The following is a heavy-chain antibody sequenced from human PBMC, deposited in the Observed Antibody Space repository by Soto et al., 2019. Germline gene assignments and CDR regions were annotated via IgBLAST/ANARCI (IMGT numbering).Heavy chain of an antibody. Sequence: GSLRLSCAASGFTFRSFTMNWVRQAPGKGLEWASTISSNSAYIYYTDALRGRFTISRDNAKNSLHLQMNSLRAEDTAVYYCARDASRDSGARGWLDSWGPGSLV. CDR3: ARDASRDSGARGWLDS. J-gene: IGHJ5*02. CDR1: GFTFRSFT. CDR2: ISSNSAYI. D-gene: IGHD6-25*01. V-gene: IGHV3-21*01.